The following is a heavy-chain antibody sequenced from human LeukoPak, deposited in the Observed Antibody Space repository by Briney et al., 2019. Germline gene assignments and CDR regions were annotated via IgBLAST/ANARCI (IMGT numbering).Heavy chain of an antibody. V-gene: IGHV1-46*01. CDR2: INPSGGST. D-gene: IGHD3-22*01. J-gene: IGHJ3*02. CDR3: ARAGYYYDSSGYLHDAFDI. Sequence: ASVKVSCKASGYTFTSYYMHWVRQAPGQGLEWMGIINPSGGSTSYAQKFQGRVTMTRDMSTSTVYMELSSLRSEDTAVYYCARAGYYYDSSGYLHDAFDIWGQGTMVTVSS. CDR1: GYTFTSYY.